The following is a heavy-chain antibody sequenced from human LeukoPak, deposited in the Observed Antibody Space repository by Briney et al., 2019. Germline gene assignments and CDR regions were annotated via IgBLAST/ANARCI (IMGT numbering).Heavy chain of an antibody. CDR1: GFNFSDYY. J-gene: IGHJ6*03. V-gene: IGHV3-11*04. Sequence: GGSLRPSCAASGFNFSDYYMSWVRQAPGRGLEWISFFSSGDTNIKYADSVKGRFTISRDNAKNSLYLQMNSLRAEDTAVYFCAREIHSTGYYYAGGYMDVWGEGTTVTVSS. D-gene: IGHD3-22*01. CDR3: AREIHSTGYYYAGGYMDV. CDR2: FSSGDTNI.